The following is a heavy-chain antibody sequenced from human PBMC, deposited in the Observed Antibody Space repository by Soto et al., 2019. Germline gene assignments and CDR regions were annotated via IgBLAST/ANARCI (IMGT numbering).Heavy chain of an antibody. J-gene: IGHJ6*03. V-gene: IGHV4-31*03. Sequence: SETLSLTCTVSGGSISSGGYYWSWIRQHPGKGLEWIGYIYYSGSTYYNPSLKSRVTISVDTSKNQFSLKLSSVTAADTAVYYCARGSFVTHYYYYHMDVWGKGTPVTVS. CDR3: ARGSFVTHYYYYHMDV. CDR2: IYYSGST. CDR1: GGSISSGGYY. D-gene: IGHD2-21*02.